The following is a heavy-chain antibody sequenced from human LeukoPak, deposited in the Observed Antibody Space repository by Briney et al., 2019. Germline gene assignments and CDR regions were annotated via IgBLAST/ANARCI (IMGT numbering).Heavy chain of an antibody. CDR3: AKAAYGGYVETSNYLDY. D-gene: IGHD4-17*01. CDR1: GFTFDDYA. J-gene: IGHJ4*02. CDR2: ISWNSGSI. Sequence: GGSLRLSRAASGFTFDDYAMYWVRQAPGKGLEWVSGISWNSGSIGYADSVKGRFTISRDNAKNSLYLQMNSLRAEDTALYYCAKAAYGGYVETSNYLDYWGQGTLVTVSS. V-gene: IGHV3-9*01.